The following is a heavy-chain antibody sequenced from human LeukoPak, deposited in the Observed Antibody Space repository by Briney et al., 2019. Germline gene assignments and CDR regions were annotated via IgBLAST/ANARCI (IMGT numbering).Heavy chain of an antibody. Sequence: PSETLSLTCTVSGGSFSTNTYYWGWIRQPPGKGLEWIENIYFSGTSRYNPSLRSRVTISVDTSKNQFSLKLSSVTAADTAVYFCARHSLSGGIDYWGQGILVTVSS. V-gene: IGHV4-39*01. CDR2: IYFSGTS. D-gene: IGHD3-16*01. CDR3: ARHSLSGGIDY. J-gene: IGHJ4*02. CDR1: GGSFSTNTYY.